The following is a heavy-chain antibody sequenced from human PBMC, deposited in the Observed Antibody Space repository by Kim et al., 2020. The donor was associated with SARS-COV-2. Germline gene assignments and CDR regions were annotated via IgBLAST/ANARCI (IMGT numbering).Heavy chain of an antibody. V-gene: IGHV3-21*01. J-gene: IGHJ4*02. D-gene: IGHD5-12*01. CDR1: GFTFSSYS. Sequence: GGSLRLSCAASGFTFSSYSMNWVRQAPGKGLEWVSSISSSSSYIYYADSVKGRFTISRDNAKNSLYLQMNSLRAEDTAVYYCARDQERWLQVFDYWGQGTLVTVSS. CDR3: ARDQERWLQVFDY. CDR2: ISSSSSYI.